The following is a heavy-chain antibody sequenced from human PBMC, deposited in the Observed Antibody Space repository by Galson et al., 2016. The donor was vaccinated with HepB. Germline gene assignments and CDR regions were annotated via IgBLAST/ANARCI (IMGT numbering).Heavy chain of an antibody. CDR3: TRGNVPPPGMDV. CDR2: ISGSGGST. CDR1: GFTFSSYA. Sequence: SLRLSCAASGFTFSSYAMSWVRQAPGKGLECVSAISGSGGSTYYADFVKGRFTISRDNSKNTLYLQMDSLRAEDTAVYYCTRGNVPPPGMDVWGQGTTVTVSS. V-gene: IGHV3-23*01. D-gene: IGHD3-10*02. J-gene: IGHJ6*02.